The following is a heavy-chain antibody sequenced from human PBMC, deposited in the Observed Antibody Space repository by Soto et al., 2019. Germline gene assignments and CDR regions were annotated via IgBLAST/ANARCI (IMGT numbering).Heavy chain of an antibody. V-gene: IGHV4-34*01. CDR3: ARGPPRRGRCSGGSCYRPFDY. D-gene: IGHD2-15*01. Sequence: QVQLQQWGAGLLKPSETLSLTCAVYGGSFSGYYWSWIRQPPGKGLEWIGEINHSGSTNYNPSLKSRFTISVDTSKNQFSLKLSSVPAADTAVYYCARGPPRRGRCSGGSCYRPFDYWGQGTLVTVSS. CDR2: INHSGST. CDR1: GGSFSGYY. J-gene: IGHJ4*02.